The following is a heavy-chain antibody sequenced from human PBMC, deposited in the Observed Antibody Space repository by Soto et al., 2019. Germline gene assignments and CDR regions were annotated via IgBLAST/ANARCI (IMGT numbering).Heavy chain of an antibody. D-gene: IGHD3-3*01. CDR1: GGSISSSSYY. CDR3: ARLRVLRFLEWSAYYFDY. V-gene: IGHV4-39*01. CDR2: IYYSGST. J-gene: IGHJ4*02. Sequence: SETLSLTCTVSGGSISSSSYYWGWIRQPPGKGLEWIGSIYYSGSTYYNPSLKSRVTVSVDTSKNQFSLKLSSVTAADTAVYYCARLRVLRFLEWSAYYFDYWGQGTLVTVS.